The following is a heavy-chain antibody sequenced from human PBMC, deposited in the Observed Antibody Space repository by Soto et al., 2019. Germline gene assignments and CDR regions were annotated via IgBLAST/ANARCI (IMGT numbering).Heavy chain of an antibody. CDR2: TVPVFDTS. J-gene: IGHJ3*01. CDR3: GRGVPNSGAYYTGPSAYDL. Sequence: QVQLVQSGAVVKKPGSSVEVSCKASGGTFNGYGISWVRQAPGQGLEWMGGTVPVFDTSKYAPRFQGRVTKTADKSTSTGYKEVGRGRTEGTGIYFWGRGVPNSGAYYTGPSAYDLWGQGTLVIVSS. D-gene: IGHD3-10*01. V-gene: IGHV1-69*06. CDR1: GGTFNGYG.